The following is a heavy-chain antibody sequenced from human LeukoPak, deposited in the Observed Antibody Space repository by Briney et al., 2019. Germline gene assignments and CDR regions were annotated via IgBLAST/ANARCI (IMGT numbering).Heavy chain of an antibody. CDR3: ARDPRPSYDSSGYYYPGDH. CDR1: GYTFTSYY. CDR2: INPSGGRI. D-gene: IGHD3-22*01. J-gene: IGHJ4*02. Sequence: ASVKVSCKASGYTFTSYYMHWVRQAPGQGLEWMAIINPSGGRISYAQKFQGRVTMTRDTSTSTVYMELSSLRSEDTAVYYCARDPRPSYDSSGYYYPGDHWGQGTLVTVSS. V-gene: IGHV1-46*01.